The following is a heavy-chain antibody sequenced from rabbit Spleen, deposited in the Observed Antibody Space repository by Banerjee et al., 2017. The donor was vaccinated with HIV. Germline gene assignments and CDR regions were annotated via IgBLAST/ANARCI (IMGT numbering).Heavy chain of an antibody. J-gene: IGHJ3*01. Sequence: QQQLEESGGGLVKPGGTLTLTCKASGIDFSGNSYMCWVRQTPGKGLEWIVCIDAGSGGFAYYASWAKGRFTISKTSSTTVTLQMTRLTAADTATYFCARDTSSSFSSYGMDLWGQGTLVTVS. D-gene: IGHD1-1*01. CDR1: GIDFSGNSY. CDR3: ARDTSSSFSSYGMDL. CDR2: IDAGSGGFA. V-gene: IGHV1S45*01.